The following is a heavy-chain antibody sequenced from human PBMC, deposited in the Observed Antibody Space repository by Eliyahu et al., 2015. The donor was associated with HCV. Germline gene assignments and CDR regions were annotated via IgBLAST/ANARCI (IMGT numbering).Heavy chain of an antibody. Sequence: EVQLVESGGGLXKSGGSLTLSXXAXGFSXXTXTMNRVRQAPGKGLEWVSSISSSSNYIHYADSVKGRFTISRDNAKNSLYLQMNSLRAEDTAVYYCAREGAAADTRDWFDPWGQGTLVTVSS. CDR3: AREGAAADTRDWFDP. J-gene: IGHJ5*02. D-gene: IGHD6-13*01. CDR2: ISSSSNYI. CDR1: GFSXXTXT. V-gene: IGHV3-21*01.